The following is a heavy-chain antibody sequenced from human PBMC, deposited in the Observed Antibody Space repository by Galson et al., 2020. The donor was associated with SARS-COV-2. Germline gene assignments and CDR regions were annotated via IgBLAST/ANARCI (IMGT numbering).Heavy chain of an antibody. CDR2: INYSGYT. Sequence: SETLSLTCAVSGGSFGGDYWSWIRQPPGKGLEWIGQINYSGYTNSNPTLKSRITISIDTSNKRFSVKLTSVTAADTAVYYCVRGRVDTGIPREFDIWGQGALVTVSS. CDR3: VRGRVDTGIPREFDI. CDR1: GGSFGGDY. V-gene: IGHV4-34*01. D-gene: IGHD5-18*01. J-gene: IGHJ3*02.